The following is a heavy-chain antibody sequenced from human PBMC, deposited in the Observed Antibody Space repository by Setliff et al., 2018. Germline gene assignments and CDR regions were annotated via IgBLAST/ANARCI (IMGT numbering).Heavy chain of an antibody. Sequence: GASVKVSCKASGYTFTRYYMHWVRQAPGQGLEWMGIIDPSGGYTNYAQKFQGRVTMTRDTSTSTVYMELSSLRFEDTAVYYCARGHTSMAPWGQGTLVTVSS. CDR2: IDPSGGYT. CDR3: ARGHTSMAP. CDR1: GYTFTRYY. J-gene: IGHJ5*02. V-gene: IGHV1-46*01. D-gene: IGHD5-18*01.